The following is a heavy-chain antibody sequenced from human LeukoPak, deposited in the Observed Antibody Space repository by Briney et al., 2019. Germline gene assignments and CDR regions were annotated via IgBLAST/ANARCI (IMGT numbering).Heavy chain of an antibody. CDR2: IYHSGST. CDR1: GGSICSDVYS. V-gene: IGHV4-30-2*01. D-gene: IGHD1-26*01. J-gene: IGHJ4*02. CDR3: ARGSGGIYYGGIDY. Sequence: PSQSLSLTFSVSGGSICSDVYSSSSFRQPPGKGRERIGYIYHSGSTYYNPSLKNLATISVDSSKNQFSLNLSAATAADTAVYYCARGSGGIYYGGIDYWGQGTLVIVSS.